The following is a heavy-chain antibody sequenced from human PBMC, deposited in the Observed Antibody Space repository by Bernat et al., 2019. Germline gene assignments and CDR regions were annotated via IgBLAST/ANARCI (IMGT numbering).Heavy chain of an antibody. D-gene: IGHD3-16*01. CDR1: GFTFTSSA. Sequence: QMQLVQSGPEMKKPGTSVKVSCKASGFTFTSSAMQWLRQARGQRPEWIGWIVVGSGNTNYAQKFQERVTITRDMSTSTAYMELSSLRSEDTAVYYCAAAGPRGKNPFDYWGQGTLVTVSS. V-gene: IGHV1-58*02. J-gene: IGHJ4*02. CDR2: IVVGSGNT. CDR3: AAAGPRGKNPFDY.